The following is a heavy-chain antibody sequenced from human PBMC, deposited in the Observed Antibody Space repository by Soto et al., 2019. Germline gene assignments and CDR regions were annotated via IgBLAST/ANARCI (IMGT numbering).Heavy chain of an antibody. J-gene: IGHJ4*02. CDR3: ARDGTGSNALDH. CDR1: GFTFSVYW. V-gene: IGHV3-7*01. CDR2: IKQDGSEK. Sequence: EVQLVESGGGLVQSGGSLRLSCVGSGFTFSVYWMTWVRQAPGKGLEWVANIKQDGSEKYYVDSVKGRFTISRDNAKNSLHLQMNSLRVEDMAVYYCARDGTGSNALDHWGQGTLVTVSS. D-gene: IGHD2-2*01.